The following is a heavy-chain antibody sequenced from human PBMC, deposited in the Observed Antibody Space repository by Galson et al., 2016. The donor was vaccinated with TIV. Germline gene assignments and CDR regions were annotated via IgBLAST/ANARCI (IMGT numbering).Heavy chain of an antibody. CDR1: GDSVSSTSAA. V-gene: IGHV6-1*01. Sequence: CAISGDSVSSTSAAWNWIRQSPSRGLEWLGRTYYRSTRYNDYAASLKRRITINPDTSKNQFSLQLTSVTPEDAAVYYCARGAPSVFGVIMTLDYWGQGTLVTVSP. D-gene: IGHD3-3*01. CDR3: ARGAPSVFGVIMTLDY. CDR2: TYYRSTRYN. J-gene: IGHJ4*02.